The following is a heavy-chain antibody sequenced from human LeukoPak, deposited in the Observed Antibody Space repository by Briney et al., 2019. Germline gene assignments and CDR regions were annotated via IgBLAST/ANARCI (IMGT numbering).Heavy chain of an antibody. V-gene: IGHV4-4*07. D-gene: IGHD1-26*01. J-gene: IGHJ6*03. CDR2: IYTSGST. CDR1: GGFISSHY. Sequence: SETLSLTCTVSGGFISSHYWSWVRQSAGKGLEWIGRIYTSGSTNYNPSLKSRVTMSVDTSKNQFSLKLSSVTAADTAVYYCARVDQWELLGYYYYYMDVWGKGTTVTVSS. CDR3: ARVDQWELLGYYYYYMDV.